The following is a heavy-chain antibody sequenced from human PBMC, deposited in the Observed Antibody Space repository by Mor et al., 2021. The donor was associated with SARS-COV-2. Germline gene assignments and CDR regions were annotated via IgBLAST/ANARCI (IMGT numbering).Heavy chain of an antibody. Sequence: TSYAQKFQARVTMTRDTSTSTVYMELSSLRSEDTAVYYCARGEQPPTNEIDYWGQGTLVTVSS. J-gene: IGHJ4*02. D-gene: IGHD1-26*01. V-gene: IGHV1-46*01. CDR3: ARGEQPPTNEIDY. CDR2: T.